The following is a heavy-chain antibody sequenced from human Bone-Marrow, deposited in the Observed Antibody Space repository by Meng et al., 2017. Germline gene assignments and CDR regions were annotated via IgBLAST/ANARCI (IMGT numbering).Heavy chain of an antibody. V-gene: IGHV4-31*03. D-gene: IGHD1-14*01. CDR1: GGSISSGGYD. J-gene: IGHJ4*02. CDR2: IYYSGST. Sequence: VQLQESGPGLVKPSQTLSLTCTASGGSISSGGYDWSWIRQHPGKGLEWIGYIYYSGSTYYNPSLKSRVTISVDTSKNQFSLKLSSVTAADTAVYYCARVAYGRDNRYFDYWGQGTLVTVSS. CDR3: ARVAYGRDNRYFDY.